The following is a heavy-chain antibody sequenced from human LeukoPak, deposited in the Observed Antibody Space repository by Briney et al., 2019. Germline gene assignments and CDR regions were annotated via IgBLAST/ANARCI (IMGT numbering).Heavy chain of an antibody. CDR1: GGSFSGYY. V-gene: IGHV4-34*01. CDR3: AGVVYYGPYDY. J-gene: IGHJ4*02. D-gene: IGHD3-10*01. Sequence: SETLSLTCAVYGGSFSGYYWSWIRQPPGKGLEWIGEINHSGSTNYNPSLKSRVTISVDASKNQFSLKLSSVTAADTAVYYCAGVVYYGPYDYWGQGTLVTVSS. CDR2: INHSGST.